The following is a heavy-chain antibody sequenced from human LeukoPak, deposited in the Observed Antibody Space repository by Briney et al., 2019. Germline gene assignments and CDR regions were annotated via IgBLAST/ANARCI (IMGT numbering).Heavy chain of an antibody. D-gene: IGHD6-19*01. CDR2: FEPEDGET. CDR1: GYTLTELS. V-gene: IGHV1-24*01. J-gene: IGHJ5*02. CDR3: ATDGYSSGWYWFDP. Sequence: GASVKVSCKVSGYTLTELSMHWVRQAPGKGLEWMGGFEPEDGETIYAQKFQGRVTMTEDTSTDTAYMVLSSLRSEDTAVYYCATDGYSSGWYWFDPWGQGTLVTVSS.